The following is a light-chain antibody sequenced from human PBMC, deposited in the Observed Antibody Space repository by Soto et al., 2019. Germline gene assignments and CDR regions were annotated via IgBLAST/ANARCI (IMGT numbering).Light chain of an antibody. J-gene: IGKJ4*01. CDR3: QQYNSSPLT. CDR1: QSISSW. V-gene: IGKV1-5*01. Sequence: DSQMTQSPSTLSASVGDRVTITCRASQSISSWLAWYQQKPEKAPKLLIYDASSLESGVPSRFSGSGSGTEFTLTISSLQPDDFATYYCQQYNSSPLTFGGGTKVDIK. CDR2: DAS.